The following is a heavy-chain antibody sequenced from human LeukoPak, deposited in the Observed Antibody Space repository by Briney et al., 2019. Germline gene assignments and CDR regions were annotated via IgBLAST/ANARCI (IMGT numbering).Heavy chain of an antibody. J-gene: IGHJ6*02. V-gene: IGHV4-59*01. CDR2: IYYSGST. CDR3: ARASSSWDYYYYYGMDV. CDR1: GGSISSYY. D-gene: IGHD6-13*01. Sequence: SETLSLTCTVSGGSISSYYWSWIRQPPGKGLEWIGYIYYSGSTNYNPSLKSRVTISVDTSKNQFSLKLSSVTAADTAVYYCARASSSWDYYYYYGMDVWGQGTTVTVSS.